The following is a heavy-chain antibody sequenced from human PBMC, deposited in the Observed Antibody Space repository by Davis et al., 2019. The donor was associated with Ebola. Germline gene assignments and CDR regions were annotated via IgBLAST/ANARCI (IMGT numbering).Heavy chain of an antibody. D-gene: IGHD6-19*01. V-gene: IGHV1-2*04. CDR1: GYTFTGYY. CDR2: INPNSGGT. J-gene: IGHJ6*02. Sequence: ASVKVSCKASGYTFTGYYMHWVRQAPGQGLEWMGWINPNSGGTNYAQKFQGWVTMTRETSISTAYMELSRLRSDDTAVYYCARGSLNIAVAVYYYYYGMDVWGQGTTVTVSS. CDR3: ARGSLNIAVAVYYYYYGMDV.